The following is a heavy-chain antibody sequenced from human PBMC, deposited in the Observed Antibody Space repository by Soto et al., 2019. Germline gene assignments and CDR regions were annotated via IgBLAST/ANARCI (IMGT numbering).Heavy chain of an antibody. Sequence: QVQLQESGPGLVKPSQTLSLTCTVSGGSISSGGYYWSWIRQHPGKGLEWIGYIYYSGSTYYNPSLKSRVTIXVXTXXTQFSLKLSSVTAADTAVHYCARSGYSYGPNPLLYWGQGTLVTVSS. CDR2: IYYSGST. J-gene: IGHJ4*02. CDR1: GGSISSGGYY. D-gene: IGHD5-18*01. V-gene: IGHV4-31*03. CDR3: ARSGYSYGPNPLLY.